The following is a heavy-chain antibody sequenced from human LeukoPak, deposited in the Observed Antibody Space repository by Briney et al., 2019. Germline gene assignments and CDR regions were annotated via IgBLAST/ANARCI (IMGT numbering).Heavy chain of an antibody. Sequence: ASVKVSCKVSGYTLTELSMHWVRQVPEKGLEGMGGFDPEDGETTYAQKFQGRVTMTEDTSTDTAYMELSSLRSEDTAVYYCAREGTMVPRRFDPWGQGTLVTVSS. J-gene: IGHJ5*02. CDR3: AREGTMVPRRFDP. CDR1: GYTLTELS. D-gene: IGHD3-10*01. CDR2: FDPEDGET. V-gene: IGHV1-24*01.